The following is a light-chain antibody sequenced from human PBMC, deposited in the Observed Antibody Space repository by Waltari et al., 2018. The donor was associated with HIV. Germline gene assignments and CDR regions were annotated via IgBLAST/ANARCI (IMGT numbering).Light chain of an antibody. V-gene: IGLV1-47*01. CDR1: SSNIGSSY. J-gene: IGLJ2*01. Sequence: QSVLTQPPSASGTPGQRVTISCSGSSSNIGSSYVYWYQQLPRTAPNVLIARNKPRPLGVSGRSSGSKLGTSASLAISGLRAEDEADYYCAACEGSLSGVVFGGGTKLTVL. CDR2: RNK. CDR3: AACEGSLSGVV.